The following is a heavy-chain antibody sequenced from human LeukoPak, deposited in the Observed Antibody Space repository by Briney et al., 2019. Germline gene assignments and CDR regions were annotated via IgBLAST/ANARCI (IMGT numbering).Heavy chain of an antibody. D-gene: IGHD3-16*02. CDR2: IKQDGSEK. V-gene: IGHV3-7*01. CDR1: GFTFSSYW. Sequence: GGSLRLSCAASGFTFSSYWMSWVRQAPGKGLEWVANIKQDGSEKYYVDSVKGRFTISRDNAKNTLYLQMSSLRDEDTAIYYCARARPDGSSYFDYWGQGILVTVSS. CDR3: ARARPDGSSYFDY. J-gene: IGHJ4*02.